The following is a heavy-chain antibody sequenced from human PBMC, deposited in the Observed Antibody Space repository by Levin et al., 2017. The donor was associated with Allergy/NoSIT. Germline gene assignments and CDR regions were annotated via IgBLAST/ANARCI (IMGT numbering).Heavy chain of an antibody. CDR1: GGSISSYF. CDR2: IYTSGTT. D-gene: IGHD6-13*01. J-gene: IGHJ6*02. V-gene: IGHV4-4*07. Sequence: ETLSLTCAVSGGSISSYFWSWIRQPAGKGLEWIGRIYTSGTTNYNSSLKSRVAMSVDTSKNVFSLNLSSVTAADTAVYYCSREDSSSARGMDVWGQGTTVTVSS. CDR3: SREDSSSARGMDV.